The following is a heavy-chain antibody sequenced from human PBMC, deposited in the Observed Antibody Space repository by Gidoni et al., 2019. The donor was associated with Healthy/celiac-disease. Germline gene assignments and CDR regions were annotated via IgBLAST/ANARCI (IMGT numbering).Heavy chain of an antibody. CDR2: MNPNSGNT. J-gene: IGHJ6*03. CDR3: ARDVVVITMVRGVIHAKPYYYMDV. Sequence: QVQMVQSGAEVKKPGASVKVSCKASGYTFTSYDINWVRQATGQGLEWMGWMNPNSGNTGYAQKFQGRVTMTRNTSISTAYMELSSLRSEDTAVYYCARDVVVITMVRGVIHAKPYYYMDVWGKGTTVTVSS. D-gene: IGHD3-10*01. V-gene: IGHV1-8*01. CDR1: GYTFTSYD.